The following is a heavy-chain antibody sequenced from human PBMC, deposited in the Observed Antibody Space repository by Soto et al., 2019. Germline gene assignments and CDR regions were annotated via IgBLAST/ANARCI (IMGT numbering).Heavy chain of an antibody. V-gene: IGHV3-23*01. CDR3: AKVLSGGGYYYYYGMDV. Sequence: GGSLRLSCAASGFTFSSYAMSWVRQAPGKGLEWVSAISGSGGSTYYADSVKGRFTISRDNSKNTLYLQMNSLRAEDTAVYYCAKVLSGGGYYYYYGMDVWGQGTTVTVSS. CDR1: GFTFSSYA. D-gene: IGHD3-16*01. J-gene: IGHJ6*02. CDR2: ISGSGGST.